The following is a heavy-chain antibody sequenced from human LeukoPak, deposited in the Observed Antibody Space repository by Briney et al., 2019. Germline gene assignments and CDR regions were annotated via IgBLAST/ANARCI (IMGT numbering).Heavy chain of an antibody. D-gene: IGHD4-17*01. Sequence: GGSLRLSCTASGVILSNYAMHWVRRPPGRGLEWVAVISFDGTNKYYGDSVEGRFSVSRDDSKNTLYLQMNSLRPDDTAMYYCAADYGDYEPIDYWGQGTLVTVSS. CDR1: GVILSNYA. J-gene: IGHJ4*02. V-gene: IGHV3-30*04. CDR3: AADYGDYEPIDY. CDR2: ISFDGTNK.